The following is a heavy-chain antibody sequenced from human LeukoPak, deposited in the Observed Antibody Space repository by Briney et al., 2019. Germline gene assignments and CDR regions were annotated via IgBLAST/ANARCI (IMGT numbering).Heavy chain of an antibody. D-gene: IGHD5-12*01. V-gene: IGHV1-18*01. Sequence: ASVKVSRKACLYTFTSYGISWVRQAPAQELEGMGWISAYNGNTNYAQKLQGRVTMNTDTPTSTAYMELRSLRSDDTAVYYCARNTRKYSGYHYAYWGEGTLVTVSS. CDR1: LYTFTSYG. J-gene: IGHJ4*02. CDR3: ARNTRKYSGYHYAY. CDR2: ISAYNGNT.